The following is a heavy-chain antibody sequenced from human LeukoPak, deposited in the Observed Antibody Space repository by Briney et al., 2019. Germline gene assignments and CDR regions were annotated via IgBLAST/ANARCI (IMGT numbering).Heavy chain of an antibody. CDR2: IYSGDDT. Sequence: PGGSLRLSCAASGFTVSTNYMSWVRQAPGKGLEWVSVIYSGDDTYYADSVKGRFTISRDNSKNTLYLQMNSLRAEDTAVYYCARWSGSYSDYWGQGTLVTVSS. D-gene: IGHD1-26*01. V-gene: IGHV3-66*01. J-gene: IGHJ4*02. CDR1: GFTVSTNY. CDR3: ARWSGSYSDY.